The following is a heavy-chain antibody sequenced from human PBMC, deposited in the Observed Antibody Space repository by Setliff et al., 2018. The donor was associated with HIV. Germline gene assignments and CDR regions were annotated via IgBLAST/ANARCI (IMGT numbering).Heavy chain of an antibody. V-gene: IGHV1-69*10. CDR1: GGTFSSYV. Sequence: GGSVKVSCKASGGTFSSYVINWVRQAPGQGLEWMGGAIPMLGIANHVHKFQGRVTITADKSTSTAYMELNSLRSEDTAVYYCARSSYYDVNSPFDYWGQGTRVTVSS. J-gene: IGHJ4*02. CDR2: AIPMLGIA. D-gene: IGHD3-16*01. CDR3: ARSSYYDVNSPFDY.